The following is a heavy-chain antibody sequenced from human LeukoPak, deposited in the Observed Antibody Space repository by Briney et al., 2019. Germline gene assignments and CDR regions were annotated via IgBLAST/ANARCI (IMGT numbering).Heavy chain of an antibody. J-gene: IGHJ4*02. Sequence: PGGSLRLSXAASGFTFSSYAMSWVRQAPGKGLEWVSAISGSGGSTYYADSVKGRFTISRDNSKITLYLQMNSLRAEDTAVYYYAREGYSYGAYFDYWGQGTLVTVSS. CDR3: AREGYSYGAYFDY. CDR2: ISGSGGST. CDR1: GFTFSSYA. D-gene: IGHD5-18*01. V-gene: IGHV3-23*01.